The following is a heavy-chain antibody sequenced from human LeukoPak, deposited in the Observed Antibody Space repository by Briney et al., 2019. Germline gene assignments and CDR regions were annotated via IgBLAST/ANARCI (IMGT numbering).Heavy chain of an antibody. CDR3: ARELRSDRRWGY. D-gene: IGHD3-16*01. Sequence: SVKVSCKASGGTFSSYAISWVRQAPGQGLEWMGRIIPILGIANYAQKFQGRITITADKSTSTAYMELSSLRSEDTAVYYCARELRSDRRWGYWGQGTLVTVSS. CDR1: GGTFSSYA. J-gene: IGHJ4*02. V-gene: IGHV1-69*04. CDR2: IIPILGIA.